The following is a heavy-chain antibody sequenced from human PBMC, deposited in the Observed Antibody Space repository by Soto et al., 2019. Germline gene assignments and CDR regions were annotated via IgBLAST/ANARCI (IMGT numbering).Heavy chain of an antibody. V-gene: IGHV1-69*01. D-gene: IGHD3-10*01. CDR1: GVSYNNNG. CDR2: VSPPSRTS. CDR3: ARVLDYGSGRYYHYGMDV. J-gene: IGHJ6*02. Sequence: QVQLVQSGAEVKKPGSSVKVSCKTSGVSYNNNGIGVVRQAPGHGLECMGGVSPPSRTSNYARKSQGREPITADASTGTVNGQQSSLTSDDAAQDYGARVLDYGSGRYYHYGMDVWGQGTTVTDTS.